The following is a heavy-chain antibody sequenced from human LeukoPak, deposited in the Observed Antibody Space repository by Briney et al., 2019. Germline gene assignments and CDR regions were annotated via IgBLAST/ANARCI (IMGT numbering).Heavy chain of an antibody. D-gene: IGHD6-13*01. Sequence: ASVKVSCKVSGYTLTELSMHWVRQAPGKGLEWMGGFDPEDGETIYAQKFQGRVTMTEGTSTATAYMELSSLRSEDTAVYYCARGSSSRYYYGMDVWGQGTTVTVSS. CDR2: FDPEDGET. J-gene: IGHJ6*02. V-gene: IGHV1-24*01. CDR1: GYTLTELS. CDR3: ARGSSSRYYYGMDV.